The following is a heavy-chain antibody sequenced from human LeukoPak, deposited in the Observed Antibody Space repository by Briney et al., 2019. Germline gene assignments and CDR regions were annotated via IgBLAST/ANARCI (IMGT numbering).Heavy chain of an antibody. J-gene: IGHJ4*02. CDR1: GGSISTYY. Sequence: PSETLSLTCTVSGGSISTYYWDWIRQPPGKGLEWIGYIYHSGGTNYNPSLQSRVTISVDTSKNQFSLKLSSVTAADTAVYYCARARSDYGDYVFDYWGQGTLVTVSS. CDR3: ARARSDYGDYVFDY. CDR2: IYHSGGT. V-gene: IGHV4-59*12. D-gene: IGHD4-17*01.